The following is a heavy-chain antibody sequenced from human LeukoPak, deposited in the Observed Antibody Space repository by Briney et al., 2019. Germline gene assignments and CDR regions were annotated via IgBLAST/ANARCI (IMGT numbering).Heavy chain of an antibody. CDR3: ARGAETDGYNYDY. J-gene: IGHJ4*02. CDR2: IYPGDSDT. D-gene: IGHD5-24*01. CDR1: GYSFTSYW. V-gene: IGHV5-51*01. Sequence: GESLKISCKGSGYSFTSYWIGWVRQMPGKGLEWMGIIYPGDSDTRYSPSFQGQVTTSADKSISTAYLQRSSLKASDTAMYYCARGAETDGYNYDYWGQGTLVTVSS.